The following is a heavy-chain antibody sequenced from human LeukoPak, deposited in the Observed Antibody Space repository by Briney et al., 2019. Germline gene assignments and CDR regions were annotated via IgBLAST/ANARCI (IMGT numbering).Heavy chain of an antibody. J-gene: IGHJ3*02. Sequence: GGSLRLSCAASGFTFSDYYMSWVRQAPGKGLEWVSIIYSGGSTFYADSVKGRFTISRDNSKNTLYLQMNSLRAEDTAVYYCARGGSYLSAFDIWGQGTMVTVS. D-gene: IGHD1-26*01. CDR3: ARGGSYLSAFDI. V-gene: IGHV3-53*01. CDR1: GFTFSDYY. CDR2: IYSGGST.